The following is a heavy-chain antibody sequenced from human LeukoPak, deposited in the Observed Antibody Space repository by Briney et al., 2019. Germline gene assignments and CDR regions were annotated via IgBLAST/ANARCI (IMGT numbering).Heavy chain of an antibody. CDR1: GFAFSGST. V-gene: IGHV3-73*01. CDR3: TRPNYGDYVDDY. Sequence: GGSLRLSCAASGFAFSGSTIHWVRRASGEGLEWVGRIRSKTNNYETTYAPSVIGRFAVSRDDSKNTAYLQMNGLKAEDTAMYYCTRPNYGDYVDDYWGQGTLVTVSS. D-gene: IGHD4-17*01. J-gene: IGHJ4*02. CDR2: IRSKTNNYET.